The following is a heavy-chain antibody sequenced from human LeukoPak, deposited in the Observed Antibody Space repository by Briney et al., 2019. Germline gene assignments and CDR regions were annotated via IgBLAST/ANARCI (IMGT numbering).Heavy chain of an antibody. CDR3: ARRSYDILTGPYPNFDY. D-gene: IGHD3-9*01. CDR1: GGSISGSSYY. J-gene: IGHJ4*02. V-gene: IGHV4-39*07. CDR2: IYYSGST. Sequence: SETLSLTCTVSGGSISGSSYYWGWIRQPPGKGLEWIGSIYYSGSTYYNPSLKSRVTISVDKSKNQFSLKLSSVTAADTAVYYCARRSYDILTGPYPNFDYWGQGTLVTVSS.